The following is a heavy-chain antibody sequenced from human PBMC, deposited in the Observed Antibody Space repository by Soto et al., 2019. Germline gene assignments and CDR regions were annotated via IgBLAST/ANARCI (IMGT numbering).Heavy chain of an antibody. CDR2: ISYIGST. D-gene: IGHD4-17*01. CDR3: ARGRTATVTPEGWFDP. V-gene: IGHV4-31*03. CDR1: RGSISSGGFF. J-gene: IGHJ5*02. Sequence: QVQLQESGPGLVKPSQTLSLTCTVSRGSISSGGFFWNWIRQHPGKGLEWIGYISYIGSTYYNPSLKSRVTISADTSKNQFSLVLSSVTAADTAVYFCARGRTATVTPEGWFDPWGQGTLVTVSS.